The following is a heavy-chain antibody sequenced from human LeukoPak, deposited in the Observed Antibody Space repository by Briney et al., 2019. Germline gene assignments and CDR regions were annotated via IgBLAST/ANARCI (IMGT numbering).Heavy chain of an antibody. V-gene: IGHV1-2*02. CDR2: INPSTGGT. CDR3: AGDTGSYLAFDI. CDR1: GYTFTGYF. J-gene: IGHJ3*02. Sequence: ASVKVSCKASGYTFTGYFLHWVRQAPGRGLEWMGWINPSTGGTNSAQRFQGRVTMTRDTSISTAYMKLTSLRSDDTAVYYCAGDTGSYLAFDIWGQGTMVTVSS. D-gene: IGHD1-26*01.